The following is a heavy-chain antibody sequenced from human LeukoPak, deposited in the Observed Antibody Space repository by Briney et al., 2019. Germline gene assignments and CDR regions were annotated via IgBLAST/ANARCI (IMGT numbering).Heavy chain of an antibody. CDR2: ISWNSGSI. Sequence: PGRSLTLSCAASGFTFDDYAMHWVRQPPGKGLEWVSGISWNSGSIGYADSVKGRFTISRDNAKNSLYLQMNSLRAEDTALYYCAKDMGYQLLGSSVDYWGQGTLVTVSS. V-gene: IGHV3-9*01. CDR3: AKDMGYQLLGSSVDY. D-gene: IGHD2-2*01. CDR1: GFTFDDYA. J-gene: IGHJ4*02.